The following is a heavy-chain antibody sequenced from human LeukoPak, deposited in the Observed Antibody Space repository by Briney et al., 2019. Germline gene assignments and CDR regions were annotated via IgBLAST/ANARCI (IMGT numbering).Heavy chain of an antibody. CDR3: ARVSLIAAAGYYYYGMDV. D-gene: IGHD6-13*01. V-gene: IGHV3-66*01. CDR1: GFTVSSNY. J-gene: IGHJ6*02. CDR2: IYSGGST. Sequence: GGSPRLSCAASGFTVSSNYMSWVRQAPGKGLEWVSVIYSGGSTYYADSVKGRFTISRDNSKNTLYLQMNSLRAEDTAVYYCARVSLIAAAGYYYYGMDVWGQGTTVTVSS.